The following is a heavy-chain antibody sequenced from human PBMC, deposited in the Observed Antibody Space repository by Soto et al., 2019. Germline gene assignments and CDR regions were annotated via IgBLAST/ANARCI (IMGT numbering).Heavy chain of an antibody. V-gene: IGHV3-30*03. CDR2: ISYDGSNA. D-gene: IGHD6-19*01. J-gene: IGHJ4*02. CDR3: APPREGQWLVFDH. Sequence: GGSLRLSCAASGFTFSSYGMHWVRQAPDKGLEWVALISYDGSNAYYADSVKGRFTISRDDSKNTVFLQMNSLKVEDTAAYFCAPPREGQWLVFDHWGQRTLVTVSS. CDR1: GFTFSSYG.